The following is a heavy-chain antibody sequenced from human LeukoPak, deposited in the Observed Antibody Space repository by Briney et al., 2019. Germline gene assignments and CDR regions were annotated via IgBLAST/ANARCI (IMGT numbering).Heavy chain of an antibody. V-gene: IGHV3-23*01. CDR1: GFTFSSYA. D-gene: IGHD6-6*01. CDR3: AKYGIPARPIYYYGMDV. CDR2: ISGSGGST. Sequence: PGGSLRLSCAASGFTFSSYAMSWVRRAPGKGLEWVSAISGSGGSTYYADSVKGRFTISRDNSKNTLYLQMNSLRAEDTAVYYCAKYGIPARPIYYYGMDVWGQGTTVTVSS. J-gene: IGHJ6*02.